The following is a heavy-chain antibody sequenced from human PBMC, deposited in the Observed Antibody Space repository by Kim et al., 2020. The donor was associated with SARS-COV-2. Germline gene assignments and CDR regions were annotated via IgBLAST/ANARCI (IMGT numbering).Heavy chain of an antibody. D-gene: IGHD1-26*01. CDR3: TTDLGGSDAID. J-gene: IGHJ4*02. CDR1: GFTFSNAW. V-gene: IGHV3-15*01. CDR2: IKSKTDGGTT. Sequence: GGSLRLSCAASGFTFSNAWMSWVRQAPGKGLEWVGRIKSKTDGGTTDYAAPVKGRFTISRDDSKNTLYLQMNSLKTEDTAVYYFTTDLGGSDAIDWGQGTLVTVSS.